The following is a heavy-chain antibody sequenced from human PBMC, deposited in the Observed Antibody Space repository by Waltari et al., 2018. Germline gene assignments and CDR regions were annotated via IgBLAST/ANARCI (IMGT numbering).Heavy chain of an antibody. J-gene: IGHJ4*02. V-gene: IGHV1-2*02. CDR3: ARDKREWELPWGLFDY. CDR2: INPNSGGT. CDR1: GYTFTGYY. Sequence: VQLVQSGAAVKKPGASVKVSCKASGYTFTGYYLHWVRQAPGQGLEWMGWINPNSGGTNYAQKLQGRVTMTRDTSISTAYMELSRLRSDDTAVYYCARDKREWELPWGLFDYWGQGTLVTVSS. D-gene: IGHD1-26*01.